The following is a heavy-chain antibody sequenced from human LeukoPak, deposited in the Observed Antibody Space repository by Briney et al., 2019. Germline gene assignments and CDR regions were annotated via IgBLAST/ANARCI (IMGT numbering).Heavy chain of an antibody. D-gene: IGHD3-3*01. J-gene: IGHJ4*02. CDR1: GYTLTELS. V-gene: IGHV1-24*01. CDR2: FDPEDGET. Sequence: ASVKVSCKVSGYTLTELSVHWVRQAPGKGLEWMGGFDPEDGETIYAQKFQGRVTMTEDTSTDTAYMELSSLRSEDTAVYYCATSIRFLEWLPHDYWGQGTLVTVSS. CDR3: ATSIRFLEWLPHDY.